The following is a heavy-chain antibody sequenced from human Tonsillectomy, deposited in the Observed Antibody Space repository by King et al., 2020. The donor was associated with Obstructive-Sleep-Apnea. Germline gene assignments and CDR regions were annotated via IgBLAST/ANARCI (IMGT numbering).Heavy chain of an antibody. D-gene: IGHD6-19*01. CDR1: GFIIDDYA. J-gene: IGHJ5*02. V-gene: IGHV3-43D*03. CDR3: AKGAIAGNWFDR. CDR2: INWDGGSA. Sequence: VQLVESGGVVVQPGGSLRLSCAASGFIIDDYAMHWGRQAPGKGLEWVALINWDGGSAYFSDSVKGRFNISRDNSQNSLYLQMNSLRTEDTALYYCAKGAIAGNWFDRWGQGTLVTVSS.